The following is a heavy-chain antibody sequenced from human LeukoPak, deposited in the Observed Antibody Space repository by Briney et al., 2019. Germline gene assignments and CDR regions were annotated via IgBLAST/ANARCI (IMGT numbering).Heavy chain of an antibody. V-gene: IGHV1-2*02. D-gene: IGHD6-13*01. CDR2: INPNSGGT. CDR1: GYTFTGYY. J-gene: IGHJ4*02. Sequence: GASVKVSCKASGYTFTGYYMHWVRQAPGQGLEGMGWINPNSGGTNYAQKFQGRVTMTRDTSISTAYMELSRLRSDDTAVYYCARDLEGRSWFLDYWGQGTLVTVSS. CDR3: ARDLEGRSWFLDY.